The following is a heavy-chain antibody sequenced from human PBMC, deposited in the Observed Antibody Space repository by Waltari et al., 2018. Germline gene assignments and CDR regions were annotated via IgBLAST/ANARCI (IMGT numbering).Heavy chain of an antibody. J-gene: IGHJ3*02. V-gene: IGHV4-38-2*02. D-gene: IGHD6-13*01. Sequence: QVQLQESGPGLVKPSETLSLTCTVSGYSISSGYYWGWIRQPPGKGLEWIGSIYHSGSTYYNPSLKIRVTISVDTSKNQFSLKLSSVTAADTAVYYCARTPGIAAAGSRPIWGQGTMVTVSS. CDR3: ARTPGIAAAGSRPI. CDR1: GYSISSGYY. CDR2: IYHSGST.